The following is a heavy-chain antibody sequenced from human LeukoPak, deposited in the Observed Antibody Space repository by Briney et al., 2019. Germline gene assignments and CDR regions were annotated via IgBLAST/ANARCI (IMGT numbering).Heavy chain of an antibody. J-gene: IGHJ6*03. CDR1: GYSISSGYY. Sequence: SETLSPTCTVSGYSISSGYYWGWIRQPPGKGLEWIGSIYHSGSTYYNPSLKSRVTISVDTSKNQFSLKLSSVTAADTAVYYCARVPGDYYMDVWGKGTTVTVSS. CDR2: IYHSGST. CDR3: ARVPGDYYMDV. V-gene: IGHV4-38-2*02.